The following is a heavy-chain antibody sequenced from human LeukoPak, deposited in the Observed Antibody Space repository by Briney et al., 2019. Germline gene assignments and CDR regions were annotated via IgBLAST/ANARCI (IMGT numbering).Heavy chain of an antibody. V-gene: IGHV1-69*04. CDR1: GYTLTELS. Sequence: ASVKVSCKVSGYTLTELSMHWVRQAPGQGLEWMGRIIPILGIANYAQKFQGRVTITADKSTSTAYMELSSLRSEDTAVYYCARAVYYYGYLDYWGQGTLVTVSS. J-gene: IGHJ4*02. CDR3: ARAVYYYGYLDY. CDR2: IIPILGIA. D-gene: IGHD3-10*01.